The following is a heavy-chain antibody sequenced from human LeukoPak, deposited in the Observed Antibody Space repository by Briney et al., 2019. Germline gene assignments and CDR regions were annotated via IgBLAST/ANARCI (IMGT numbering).Heavy chain of an antibody. CDR1: GGSISSYY. CDR2: IYYSGST. V-gene: IGHV4-59*01. Sequence: KPSETLSLTCTVSGGSISSYYWSWIRPPPGKGLEWIGYIYYSGSTNYNPSLKGRVTISVDTSKNQFSLKLSSVTAADTAVYYCARGTVAGTFWGQGTLVTVSS. J-gene: IGHJ4*02. D-gene: IGHD6-19*01. CDR3: ARGTVAGTF.